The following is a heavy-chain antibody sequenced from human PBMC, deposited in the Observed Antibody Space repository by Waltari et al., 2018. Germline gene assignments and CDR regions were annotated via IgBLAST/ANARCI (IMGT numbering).Heavy chain of an antibody. Sequence: WVRQAPGKGLEWMGGFDPEDGETIYAQKFQGRVTMTEDTSTDTAYMELSSLRSEDTAVYYCATALSPLYCSGGSCYYRDDAFDIWGQGTMVTVSS. V-gene: IGHV1-24*01. D-gene: IGHD2-15*01. J-gene: IGHJ3*02. CDR3: ATALSPLYCSGGSCYYRDDAFDI. CDR2: FDPEDGET.